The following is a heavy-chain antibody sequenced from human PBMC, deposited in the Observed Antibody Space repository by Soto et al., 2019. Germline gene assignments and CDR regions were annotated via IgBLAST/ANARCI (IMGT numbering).Heavy chain of an antibody. CDR3: ARDHSGSVGNI. CDR1: ESSVPSDIAA. CDR2: TYYRSKWYN. J-gene: IGHJ3*02. V-gene: IGHV6-1*01. Sequence: PSQTLSLTCAISESSVPSDIAARRCVRQSPSRGLQWLGRTYYRSKWYNDFALFVKSRITINPDTSKIQFSLQLNSVTPDDTTLSYCARDHSGSVGNIWGQGTMVPGSS. D-gene: IGHD1-26*01.